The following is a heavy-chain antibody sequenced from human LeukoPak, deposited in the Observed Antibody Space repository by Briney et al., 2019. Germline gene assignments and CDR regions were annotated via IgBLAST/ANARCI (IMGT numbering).Heavy chain of an antibody. CDR2: IYSGGST. Sequence: PGGSLRLSCAASGFTVSSNYMSWVRQAPGKGLEWVSVIYSGGSTYYADSVKGRFTISRDNSKNTLYLQMNSLRAEDTAVYYCAREASAAADAFDIWGQGTMVTVSS. D-gene: IGHD6-13*01. CDR1: GFTVSSNY. CDR3: AREASAAADAFDI. J-gene: IGHJ3*02. V-gene: IGHV3-53*01.